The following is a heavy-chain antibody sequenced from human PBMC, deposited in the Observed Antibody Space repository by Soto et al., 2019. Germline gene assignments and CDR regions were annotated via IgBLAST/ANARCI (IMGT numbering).Heavy chain of an antibody. Sequence: GGSLRLSCAASGFTFSSYGMHWVRQAPGRGLEWVAVISYDGSNKYYADSVKGRFTISRDNSKNTLYLQMNSLRAEDTAVYYCAKGITIFGVVAYGMDVWGQGTTVTVSS. V-gene: IGHV3-30*18. CDR3: AKGITIFGVVAYGMDV. J-gene: IGHJ6*02. CDR1: GFTFSSYG. CDR2: ISYDGSNK. D-gene: IGHD3-3*01.